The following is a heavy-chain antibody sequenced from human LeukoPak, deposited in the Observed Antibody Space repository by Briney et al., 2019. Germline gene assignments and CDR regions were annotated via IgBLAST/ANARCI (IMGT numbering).Heavy chain of an antibody. CDR3: ASGHYDSSGYLDY. Sequence: SETLSLTCTVSGGSISSSSYYWGWFRQPPGKGLEWIGSIYYSGSTYYSPSLKSRVTISVDTSKNQFSLKLSSVTAADTAVYYCASGHYDSSGYLDYWGQGTLVTVSS. D-gene: IGHD3-22*01. J-gene: IGHJ4*02. V-gene: IGHV4-39*01. CDR2: IYYSGST. CDR1: GGSISSSSYY.